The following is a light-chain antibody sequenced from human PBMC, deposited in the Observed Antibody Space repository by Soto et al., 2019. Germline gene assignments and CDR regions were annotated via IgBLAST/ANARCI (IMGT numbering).Light chain of an antibody. V-gene: IGKV1-9*01. J-gene: IGKJ3*01. Sequence: IQLTQSPSSLSASVGDRVSITCRASQDIKTYLAWYQQKQGKAPQLLISGTFTLQSGVPSRFNGSGSWTDVTLTISRLQPEDFATYYCQHLNNYPPFTFGPGTKVDLE. CDR3: QHLNNYPPFT. CDR1: QDIKTY. CDR2: GTF.